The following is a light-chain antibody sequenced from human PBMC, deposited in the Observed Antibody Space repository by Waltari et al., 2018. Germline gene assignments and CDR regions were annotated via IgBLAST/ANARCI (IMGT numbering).Light chain of an antibody. Sequence: DIVMTQSPDSLAVSLGERATINCKSSHSVLETSAYKNYLAWYQQRPGQSPKMLFYWASVREAGVPERLSASGSGTDFTLTINSLQAEDVAVYFCQQYFSGHTFGQGTKLEIK. CDR1: HSVLETSAYKNY. V-gene: IGKV4-1*01. J-gene: IGKJ2*01. CDR2: WAS. CDR3: QQYFSGHT.